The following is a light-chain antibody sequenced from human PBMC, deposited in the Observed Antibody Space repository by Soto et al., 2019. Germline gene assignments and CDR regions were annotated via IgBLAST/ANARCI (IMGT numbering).Light chain of an antibody. CDR3: CSYAGSKEPVV. V-gene: IGLV2-23*02. Sequence: QSVLTQPASVSGSPGQSITISCTGTSSDVGSYNLVSWYQQHPGKAPKLMIYEVSKRPSGVSNRFSGSKSGNTASLTISGLQAEDEADYYCCSYAGSKEPVVFGGGTKLTVL. CDR1: SSDVGSYNL. J-gene: IGLJ2*01. CDR2: EVS.